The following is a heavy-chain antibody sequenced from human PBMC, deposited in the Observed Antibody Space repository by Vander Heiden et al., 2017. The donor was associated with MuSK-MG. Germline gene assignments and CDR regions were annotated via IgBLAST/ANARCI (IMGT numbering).Heavy chain of an antibody. CDR2: INHSGST. CDR1: GGSFSGYY. V-gene: IGHV4-34*01. CDR3: ARGLRAAMRLNWFDP. J-gene: IGHJ5*02. Sequence: QVQLQQCGAGLLKPSVTLPLTRAVHGGSFSGYYWGWNRQPPGKGLEWIGEINHSGSTNYNPSLKSRVTISVDTSKNQFSLKLSSVTAADTAVYYCARGLRAAMRLNWFDPWGQGTLVTVSS. D-gene: IGHD6-13*01.